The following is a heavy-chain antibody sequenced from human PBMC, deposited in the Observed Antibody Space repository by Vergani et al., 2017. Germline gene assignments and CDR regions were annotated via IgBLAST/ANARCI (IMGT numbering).Heavy chain of an antibody. Sequence: QVQLQESGPGLVKPSETLSLTCTVSGGSISSYYWSWIRQPPGKGLEWIGYNYYSGSTNYNPSLTSRVTISVDTSKNQFSLKLSSVTAADTGVYYCARDLRWFDPWGQGTLVTVSS. CDR2: NYYSGST. J-gene: IGHJ5*02. CDR1: GGSISSYY. CDR3: ARDLRWFDP. V-gene: IGHV4-59*01.